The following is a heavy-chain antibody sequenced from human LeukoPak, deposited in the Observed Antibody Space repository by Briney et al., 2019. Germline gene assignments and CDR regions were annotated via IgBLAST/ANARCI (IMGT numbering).Heavy chain of an antibody. V-gene: IGHV3-7*05. Sequence: GGSLRLSCVVSEFTLSSHWMTWVRQVPGEGLEWVANITPDGGGSYYVDSVKGRFTISRDNAKNSLYLQLNSLRAEDTAVYYCGFSINYYFDFWGQGTLVTVSS. CDR2: ITPDGGGS. J-gene: IGHJ4*02. D-gene: IGHD1-20*01. CDR1: EFTLSSHW. CDR3: GFSINYYFDF.